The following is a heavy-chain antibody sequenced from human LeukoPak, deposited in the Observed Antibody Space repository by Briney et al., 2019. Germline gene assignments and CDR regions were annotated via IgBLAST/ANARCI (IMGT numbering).Heavy chain of an antibody. CDR1: GGSISSYY. Sequence: SETLSLTCTVSGGSISSYYWSWIRQPPGKGLEWIGYIYYSGSTNYNPSLKSRVTISVDTSKNQFSLKLSSVTAADTAVYYCARQFAEDDAFDIWGQGTMVTVYS. V-gene: IGHV4-59*08. J-gene: IGHJ3*02. CDR2: IYYSGST. CDR3: ARQFAEDDAFDI.